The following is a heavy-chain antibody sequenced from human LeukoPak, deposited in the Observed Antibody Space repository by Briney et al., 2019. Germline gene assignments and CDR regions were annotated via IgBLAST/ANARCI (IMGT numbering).Heavy chain of an antibody. Sequence: ASVKVSCKASGYTFTSYDINWVRQATGQGLEWMGWMNPNSGNTGYAQKFQGRVTMTRNTSISTAYMELSSLRSEDTAVYHCARNLLLWFGESSSDCFDPWGQGTLVTVSS. CDR1: GYTFTSYD. J-gene: IGHJ5*02. D-gene: IGHD3-10*01. V-gene: IGHV1-8*01. CDR2: MNPNSGNT. CDR3: ARNLLLWFGESSSDCFDP.